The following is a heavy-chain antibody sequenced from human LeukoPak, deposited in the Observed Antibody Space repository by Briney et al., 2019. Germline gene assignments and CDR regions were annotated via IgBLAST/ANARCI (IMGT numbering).Heavy chain of an antibody. V-gene: IGHV3-15*07. J-gene: IGHJ4*02. CDR2: IKRKTDDGTT. CDR3: TTQSGAWNFDY. D-gene: IGHD1-1*01. CDR1: GLIVNTNY. Sequence: GGSLRLSCAASGLIVNTNYMNWVRQAPGKGLEWVGLIKRKTDDGTTDYAAPEKGRFTISRDDSKNTLYLQMNSLKTEDTAVYYCTTQSGAWNFDYWGQGTLVTVSS.